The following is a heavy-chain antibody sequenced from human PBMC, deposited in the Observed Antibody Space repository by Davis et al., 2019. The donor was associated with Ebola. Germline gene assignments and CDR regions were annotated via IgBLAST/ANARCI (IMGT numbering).Heavy chain of an antibody. D-gene: IGHD2-21*01. CDR1: GFTFSTYG. CDR2: TWYDGSNA. J-gene: IGHJ6*02. CDR3: AKDLLWWSASDV. V-gene: IGHV3-33*03. Sequence: GESLKISCAASGFTFSTYGMHWVRQAPGKGLEWVAVTWYDGSNAYNADSVKGRFTISRDDSKNTVYLQMSNLRAEDTAVYYCAKDLLWWSASDVWGQGTTVTVSS.